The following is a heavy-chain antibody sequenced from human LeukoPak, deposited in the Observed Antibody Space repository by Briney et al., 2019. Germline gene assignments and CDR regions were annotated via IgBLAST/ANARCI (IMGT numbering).Heavy chain of an antibody. V-gene: IGHV4-39*01. J-gene: IGHJ4*02. CDR3: ARLEDPITLPAGQNPYSSSWYFDY. CDR2: IYYSGST. D-gene: IGHD6-13*01. CDR1: GGSISSSSYY. Sequence: PSETLSLTCTVSGGSISSSSYYWGWIRQPPGKGLEWIGSIYYSGSTYYNPSLKSRVTISVDTSKNQFSLKLSSVTAADTAVYYCARLEDPITLPAGQNPYSSSWYFDYWGQGTLVTVSS.